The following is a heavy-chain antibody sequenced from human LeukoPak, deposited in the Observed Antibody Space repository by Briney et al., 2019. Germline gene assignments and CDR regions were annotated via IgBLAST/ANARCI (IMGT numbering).Heavy chain of an antibody. Sequence: PSETLSLTCTVSGGSISSGGYYWSWIRQHPGKGLEWIGYIYHSGSTYYSPSLKSRVTISVDTSKNQFSLKLSSVTAADTAVYYCATNVGIAAPPYFYYYMDVWGKGTTVTVSS. CDR2: IYHSGST. V-gene: IGHV4-31*03. D-gene: IGHD6-13*01. J-gene: IGHJ6*03. CDR1: GGSISSGGYY. CDR3: ATNVGIAAPPYFYYYMDV.